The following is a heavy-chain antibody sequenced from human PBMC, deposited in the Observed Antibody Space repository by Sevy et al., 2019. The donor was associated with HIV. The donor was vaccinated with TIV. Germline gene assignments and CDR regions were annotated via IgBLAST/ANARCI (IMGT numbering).Heavy chain of an antibody. J-gene: IGHJ4*02. CDR1: GXXFSSYA. Sequence: GGSLRLSCAASGXXFSSYAMSWVRQAPGKGLEWVSCIIGSGGRTYYAESVKGRFTISRDNAKNTLYLQMNNLRAEDTAVYYCAKDGHDYGDFXFNYWGQGTLVTVSS. CDR2: IIGSGGRT. D-gene: IGHD4-17*01. CDR3: AKDGHDYGDFXFNY. V-gene: IGHV3-23*01.